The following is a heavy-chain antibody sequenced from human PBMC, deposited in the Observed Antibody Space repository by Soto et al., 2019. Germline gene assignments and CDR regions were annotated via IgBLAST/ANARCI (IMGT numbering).Heavy chain of an antibody. Sequence: QVPLVESGGGVVQPGRSLRLSCAASGFTFSSYGMHWVRQAPGKGLEWVAVISYDGSNKYYADSVKGRFTISRDNSKNTLYLQMNSLRAEDTAVYYCAKDLLSPAAATRAYYYYGMDVWGQGTTVTVSS. CDR3: AKDLLSPAAATRAYYYYGMDV. CDR2: ISYDGSNK. J-gene: IGHJ6*02. V-gene: IGHV3-30*18. D-gene: IGHD2-15*01. CDR1: GFTFSSYG.